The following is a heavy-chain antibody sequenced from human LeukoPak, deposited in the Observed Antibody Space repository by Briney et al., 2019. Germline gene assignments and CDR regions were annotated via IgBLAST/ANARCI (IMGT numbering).Heavy chain of an antibody. D-gene: IGHD2-2*01. Sequence: SDTLSLPCSVSGGSMSSGGYYWRWIRQHPGKGLEWNGYIYYSGSTYYNPSLKSRVTISVDTSKNQFSLKLSSVTAADTAVYYCARGVVPAAQNYYFDYWGQGTLVTVSS. V-gene: IGHV4-31*03. CDR1: GGSMSSGGYY. J-gene: IGHJ4*02. CDR3: ARGVVPAAQNYYFDY. CDR2: IYYSGST.